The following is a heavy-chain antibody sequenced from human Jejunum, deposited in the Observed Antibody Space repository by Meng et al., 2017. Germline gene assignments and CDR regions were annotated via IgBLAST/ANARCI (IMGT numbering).Heavy chain of an antibody. J-gene: IGHJ4*02. CDR3: ARGATGTRPFDY. D-gene: IGHD5-12*01. Sequence: QGQLGGSGPGLCKPSGTLSLTCAVSGGSITTDWWNWVRQPPGKGLEWIGEIWHSGASNYNPSLRSRVTISVDKSKNQLSLELASLTAADTAVYYCARGATGTRPFDYWGQGTLVTVSS. CDR2: IWHSGAS. V-gene: IGHV4-4*02. CDR1: GGSITTDW.